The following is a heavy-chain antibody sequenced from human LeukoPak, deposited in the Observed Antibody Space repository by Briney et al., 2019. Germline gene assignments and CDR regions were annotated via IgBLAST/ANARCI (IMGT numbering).Heavy chain of an antibody. Sequence: GGSLRLSCAASGFSFSNFAMNWVRQAPGKGLEWVSSISAGAGETYYGHSVEGRFITSRDNSKNTLYLQMNSLRAEDTAIYYCAKDSGTWNDSDYWGQGTLVTVSS. CDR2: ISAGAGET. J-gene: IGHJ4*02. D-gene: IGHD1-1*01. CDR1: GFSFSNFA. V-gene: IGHV3-23*01. CDR3: AKDSGTWNDSDY.